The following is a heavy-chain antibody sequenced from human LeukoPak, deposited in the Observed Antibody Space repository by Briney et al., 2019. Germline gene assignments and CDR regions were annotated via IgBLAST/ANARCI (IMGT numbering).Heavy chain of an antibody. CDR2: IYYSGST. D-gene: IGHD3-10*01. V-gene: IGHV4-34*01. CDR1: GGSFSGYY. Sequence: SETLSLTCAVYGGSFSGYYWSWIRQPPGKGLEWIGSIYYSGSTYYNPSLKSRVTISVDTSKNQFSLKLSSVTAADTAVYYCARGTMVRGVIRWGQGTLVTVSS. CDR3: ARGTMVRGVIR. J-gene: IGHJ4*02.